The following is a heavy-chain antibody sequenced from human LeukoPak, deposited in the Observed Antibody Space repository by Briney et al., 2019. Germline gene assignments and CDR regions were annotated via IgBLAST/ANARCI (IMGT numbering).Heavy chain of an antibody. CDR2: INWNGGST. CDR3: ARQFAVADPAFDD. V-gene: IGHV3-20*04. J-gene: IGHJ4*02. Sequence: PGGSLRLSCAASGFTFSTYAMSWVRQPPGKGLEWVSRINWNGGSTGYADSVKGRFTISRDNAKNSLYLQMSSLRSEDTALYYCARQFAVADPAFDDWGQGTLVTVSS. CDR1: GFTFSTYA. D-gene: IGHD6-19*01.